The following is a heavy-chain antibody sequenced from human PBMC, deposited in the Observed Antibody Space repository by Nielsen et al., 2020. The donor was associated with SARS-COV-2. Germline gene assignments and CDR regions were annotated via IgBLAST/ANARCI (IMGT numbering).Heavy chain of an antibody. CDR2: IGGSGGST. V-gene: IGHV3-23*01. D-gene: IGHD3-3*01. J-gene: IGHJ6*02. CDR3: AKAGDDFWSGYSTPYYYYGMDV. Sequence: WIRQPPGKGLEWASAIGGSGGSTYYADSVKGRFTISRDNSKNTLYLQMNSLRAEDTAVYYCAKAGDDFWSGYSTPYYYYGMDVWGQGTTVTVSS.